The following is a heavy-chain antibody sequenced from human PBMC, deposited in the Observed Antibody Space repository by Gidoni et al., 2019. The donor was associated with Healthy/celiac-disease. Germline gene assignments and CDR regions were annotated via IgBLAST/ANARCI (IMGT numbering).Heavy chain of an antibody. CDR1: GFTFSSYA. Sequence: EVQLLESGGGLVQPGGSLRLPCAASGFTFSSYAISWVRQAPGMGLEWVSTISGRGGSKYYADSVKGRFTISRDNSKNTLYLQMNSLRAEDTAVYYCAKTGQLLYWFDPWGQGTLVTVSS. J-gene: IGHJ5*02. CDR3: AKTGQLLYWFDP. CDR2: ISGRGGSK. D-gene: IGHD2-2*01. V-gene: IGHV3-23*01.